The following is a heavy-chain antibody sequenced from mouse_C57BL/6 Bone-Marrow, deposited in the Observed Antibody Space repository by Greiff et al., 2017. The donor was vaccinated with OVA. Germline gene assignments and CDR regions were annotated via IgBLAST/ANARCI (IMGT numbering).Heavy chain of an antibody. D-gene: IGHD1-1*01. CDR2: RDPNSGGT. Sequence: QVQLQQPGAELVKPGASGKRAGKATGYTVTSYWMHWVKQRPGRGLEWSGRRDPNSGGTKYNVKFKSKATLTVDKPSSTAYMQLSSLTSEDAAVYYCASLRYWYFDVWGTGTTVTVSS. CDR1: GYTVTSYW. V-gene: IGHV1-72*01. CDR3: ASLRYWYFDV. J-gene: IGHJ1*03.